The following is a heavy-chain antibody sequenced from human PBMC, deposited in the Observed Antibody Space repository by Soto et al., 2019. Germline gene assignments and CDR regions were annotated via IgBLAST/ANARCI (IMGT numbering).Heavy chain of an antibody. J-gene: IGHJ4*02. CDR3: ARDLGDGYNPGPFDY. D-gene: IGHD5-18*01. Sequence: ASVKGSCKASGGTFSSYAISWLRQAPGQGLEWMGGIIPIFGTANYAQKFQGRVTITADESTSTAYMELSSLRSEDTAVYYCARDLGDGYNPGPFDYWGQGTLVTVSS. CDR2: IIPIFGTA. V-gene: IGHV1-69*13. CDR1: GGTFSSYA.